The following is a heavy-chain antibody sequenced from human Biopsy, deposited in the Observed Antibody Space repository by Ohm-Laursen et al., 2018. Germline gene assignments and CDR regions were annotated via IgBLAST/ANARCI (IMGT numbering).Heavy chain of an antibody. CDR2: IHHSGST. CDR3: AGMDCSGGSCHYYSYGMDV. Sequence: SETLSLTCPVSGGSISNNNYYWGWIRQPPGKGLECIGNIHHSGSTNYNPSLKSRLTISVDTSKNQFSLKLSSVTAADTAVYYCAGMDCSGGSCHYYSYGMDVWGQGTTVTVSS. V-gene: IGHV4-39*07. D-gene: IGHD2-15*01. CDR1: GGSISNNNYY. J-gene: IGHJ6*02.